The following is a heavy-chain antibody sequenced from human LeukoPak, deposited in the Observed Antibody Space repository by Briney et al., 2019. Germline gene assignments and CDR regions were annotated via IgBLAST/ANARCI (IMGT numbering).Heavy chain of an antibody. CDR1: GFTFSSYS. J-gene: IGHJ4*02. Sequence: GGSLRLSCAASGFTFSSYSMNWVRQAPGKGLEWVSSISSSSSYIYYADSAKGRFTISRDNAKNSLYLQMNSLRAEDTAVYYCARGPLNPTCPSCFDYWGQGTLVTVSS. CDR3: ARGPLNPTCPSCFDY. V-gene: IGHV3-21*01. CDR2: ISSSSSYI.